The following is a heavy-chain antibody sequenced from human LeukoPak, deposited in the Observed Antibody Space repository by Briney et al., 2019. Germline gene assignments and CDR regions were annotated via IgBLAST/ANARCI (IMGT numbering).Heavy chain of an antibody. V-gene: IGHV3-7*01. D-gene: IGHD5-18*01. CDR1: GFTFSSYW. CDR2: IKQDGSEK. Sequence: GGSLRLSCAASGFTFSSYWMSWVRQAPGKGLEWVANIKQDGSEKYYVGSVKGRFTISRDNAKNSLYLQMNSLRAEDTAVYYCARDRRSVDTAMIYAFDIWGQGTMVTVSS. J-gene: IGHJ3*02. CDR3: ARDRRSVDTAMIYAFDI.